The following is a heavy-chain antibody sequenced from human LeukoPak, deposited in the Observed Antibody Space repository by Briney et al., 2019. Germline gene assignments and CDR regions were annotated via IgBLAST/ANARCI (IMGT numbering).Heavy chain of an antibody. V-gene: IGHV1-18*01. CDR1: GYTFTSYG. D-gene: IGHD6-13*01. CDR3: AREGGSSWYCYYYGMDV. Sequence: ASVKVSCKASGYTFTSYGISWVRQAPGQGLEWMGWISAYNGNTNYAQKLQGRVTMTTDTSTSTAYMELRSLRSDDTAVYYCAREGGSSWYCYYYGMDVRGQGTTVTVSS. J-gene: IGHJ6*02. CDR2: ISAYNGNT.